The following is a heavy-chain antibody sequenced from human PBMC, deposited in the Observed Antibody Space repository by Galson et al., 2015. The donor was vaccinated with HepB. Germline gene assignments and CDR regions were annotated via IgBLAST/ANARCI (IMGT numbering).Heavy chain of an antibody. CDR2: INKDGNER. Sequence: SLRLSCAASAFTFSNFWMKWVRQAPGKGLEWVASINKDGNERYYLDSVKGRFTISRDNAKNSLFLHLSSLRADDMAVYYCARDSAFSVPFAYWGQGTLVTVSS. J-gene: IGHJ4*02. D-gene: IGHD3-10*01. CDR1: AFTFSNFW. CDR3: ARDSAFSVPFAY. V-gene: IGHV3-7*01.